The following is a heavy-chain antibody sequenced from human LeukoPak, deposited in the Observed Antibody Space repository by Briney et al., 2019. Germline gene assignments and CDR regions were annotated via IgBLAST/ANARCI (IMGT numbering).Heavy chain of an antibody. CDR3: ALLNYDPSY. CDR2: INHSGST. D-gene: IGHD1-7*01. Sequence: SETLSLTCAVYGGSFSGYYWSWIRQPPGKVLEWIGEINHSGSTNYNPSLKSRVTISVDTSKNQFSLKLSSVTAADTAVYYCALLNYDPSYWGQGTLVTVSS. CDR1: GGSFSGYY. V-gene: IGHV4-34*01. J-gene: IGHJ4*02.